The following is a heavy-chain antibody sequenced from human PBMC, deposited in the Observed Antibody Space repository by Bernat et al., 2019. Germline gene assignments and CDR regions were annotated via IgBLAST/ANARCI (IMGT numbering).Heavy chain of an antibody. J-gene: IGHJ4*02. Sequence: QVHLVESGGGVVQPGRSLRLSCAASEFTFSNYYMHWVRQAPGKGLEWVTVISSDGNGIYYANSVKGRFTVSRDNSKNTVYLQMNSLRVEDTAVYYCAREGTTTTRSTHAGGFDYWGQGTLVTVSS. CDR1: EFTFSNYY. D-gene: IGHD1-1*01. CDR3: AREGTTTTRSTHAGGFDY. V-gene: IGHV3-30*01. CDR2: ISSDGNGI.